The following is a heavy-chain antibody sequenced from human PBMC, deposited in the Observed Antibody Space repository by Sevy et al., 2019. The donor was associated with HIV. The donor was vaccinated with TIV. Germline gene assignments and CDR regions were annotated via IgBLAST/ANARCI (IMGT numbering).Heavy chain of an antibody. CDR1: GFTFSSFG. J-gene: IGHJ3*02. Sequence: GGSLRLSCAASGFTFSSFGMHWVRQAPGKGLEWVAVIWSDGSNKYYADSVKGRFTISRDNSKSTLYLQMNSLRAEDTAVYYCAKEVVVAAVDAFDIWGQGTMVTVSS. V-gene: IGHV3-33*06. CDR3: AKEVVVAAVDAFDI. CDR2: IWSDGSNK. D-gene: IGHD2-15*01.